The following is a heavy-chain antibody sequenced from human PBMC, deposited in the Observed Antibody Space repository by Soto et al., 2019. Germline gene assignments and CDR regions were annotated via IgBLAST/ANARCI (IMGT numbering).Heavy chain of an antibody. CDR1: GGTFSSYA. Sequence: QVQLVQSGAEVKKPGSSVKVSCKASGGTFSSYAIRWVRQAPVQGLEWMGGITPIFGAADYAQKFQGRVTITADESTRTAYMELSILRSEDTAVYYCARDGIAARPIAWFDPWGQGTLVTVSS. CDR3: ARDGIAARPIAWFDP. J-gene: IGHJ5*02. CDR2: ITPIFGAA. V-gene: IGHV1-69*12. D-gene: IGHD6-6*01.